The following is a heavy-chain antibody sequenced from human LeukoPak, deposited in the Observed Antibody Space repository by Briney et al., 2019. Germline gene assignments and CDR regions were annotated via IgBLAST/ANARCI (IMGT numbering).Heavy chain of an antibody. Sequence: SETLSLTCTVSGGSISSHYWSWIRQPPGKGLEWIGYIYYSGSINYNPSLKSRVTISVDTSKNQFSLKLSSVSAADTAVYYCARLVIDFWSGHYWYFDLWGRGTLVTVSS. J-gene: IGHJ2*01. CDR2: IYYSGSI. CDR3: ARLVIDFWSGHYWYFDL. D-gene: IGHD3-3*01. CDR1: GGSISSHY. V-gene: IGHV4-59*11.